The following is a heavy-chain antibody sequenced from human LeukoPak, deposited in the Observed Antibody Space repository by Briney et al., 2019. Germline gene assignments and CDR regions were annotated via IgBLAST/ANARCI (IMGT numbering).Heavy chain of an antibody. J-gene: IGHJ4*02. D-gene: IGHD4-17*01. CDR3: AKGPTVTTLFYFDY. CDR1: GGTFSSYA. Sequence: SVKVSCKASGGTFSSYAISWVRQAPGQGLEWMGGIIPIFGTANYAQKFQGRVTITADESTSTAYMELNSLRAEDTAVYYCAKGPTVTTLFYFDYWGQGTLVTVSS. CDR2: IIPIFGTA. V-gene: IGHV1-69*13.